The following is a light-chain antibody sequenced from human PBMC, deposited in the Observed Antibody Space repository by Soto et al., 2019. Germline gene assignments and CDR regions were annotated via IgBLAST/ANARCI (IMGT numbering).Light chain of an antibody. CDR3: QQSFSSPFT. V-gene: IGKV1-39*01. Sequence: DIQLTQSTSSLSASVGDRVTLTCRASHSISSLLNWYQQKPGQAPKVLIYAASKLETGVSSRFSGSGSGTDFTLTISGLQPEDSATYYCQQSFSSPFTFGPGTKVDIK. CDR2: AAS. CDR1: HSISSL. J-gene: IGKJ3*01.